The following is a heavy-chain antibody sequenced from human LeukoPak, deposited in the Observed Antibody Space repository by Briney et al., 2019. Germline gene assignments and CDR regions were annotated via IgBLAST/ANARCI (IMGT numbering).Heavy chain of an antibody. Sequence: ASVKVSCKASGYTFTSYYMHWVRQAPGQGLEWMGIINPSGGSTSYAQKFQGRVTITAVESMSTVYMELSSLRFEDTAVYYCARGWLAEATVVTPYSYWGQGTLVTVSS. J-gene: IGHJ4*02. CDR1: GYTFTSYY. D-gene: IGHD4-23*01. CDR3: ARGWLAEATVVTPYSY. CDR2: INPSGGST. V-gene: IGHV1-46*01.